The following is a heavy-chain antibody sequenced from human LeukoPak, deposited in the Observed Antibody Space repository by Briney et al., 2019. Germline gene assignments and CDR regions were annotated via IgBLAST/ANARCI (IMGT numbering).Heavy chain of an antibody. D-gene: IGHD3-22*01. CDR3: GYFDGSGFYYGRLRY. CDR2: VTADGGSI. CDR1: GFHFSSHA. J-gene: IGHJ4*02. Sequence: GGSLRLSCAASGFHFSSHAMTWVRQTPTKGLEWVSSVTADGGSIHYADSVKGRFTISRDNSKNTLFLQMNSLRAEDTAIYFCGYFDGSGFYYGRLRYWGQGTPVTVSS. V-gene: IGHV3-23*01.